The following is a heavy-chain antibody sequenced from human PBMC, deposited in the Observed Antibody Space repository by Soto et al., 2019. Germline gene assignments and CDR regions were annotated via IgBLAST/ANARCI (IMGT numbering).Heavy chain of an antibody. CDR1: GFTFSSYG. Sequence: GSLRLSCAASGFTFSSYGMHWVRQAPGKGLEWVAVISYDGRNKYYADSVKGRFTISRDNSKNTLYLQMSSLRPEDTAVYYCVKDGSSGWPYYYGMDVWGQGTTVTVSS. V-gene: IGHV3-30*18. CDR2: ISYDGRNK. CDR3: VKDGSSGWPYYYGMDV. J-gene: IGHJ6*02. D-gene: IGHD6-19*01.